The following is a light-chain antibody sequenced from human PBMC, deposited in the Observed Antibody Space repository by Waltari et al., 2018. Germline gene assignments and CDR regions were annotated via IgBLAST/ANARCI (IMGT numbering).Light chain of an antibody. CDR3: QVWDSFTDPYVV. Sequence: SYVLTQPPSVSVAPGQTARITCGGNNIGSKSVHWYQRRPGQAPVVGVYDDSDRPSGIPGRFSGTNSGNTATLTISAVEAGDEADYYCQVWDSFTDPYVVFGGGTKLTVL. CDR1: NIGSKS. V-gene: IGLV3-21*02. CDR2: DDS. J-gene: IGLJ2*01.